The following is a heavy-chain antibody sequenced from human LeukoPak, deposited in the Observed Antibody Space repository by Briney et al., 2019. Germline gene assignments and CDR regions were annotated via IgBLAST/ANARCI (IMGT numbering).Heavy chain of an antibody. CDR2: INHSGST. CDR1: GGSFSGYY. V-gene: IGHV4-34*01. D-gene: IGHD6-13*01. Sequence: LETLSLTCAVYGGSFSGYYWSWIRQPPGKGLEWIGEINHSGSTNYNPSLKSRVTISVDTSKNQFSLKLSSVTAADTAVYYCARAPSSSSWYYFDYWGQGTLVTVSS. CDR3: ARAPSSSSWYYFDY. J-gene: IGHJ4*02.